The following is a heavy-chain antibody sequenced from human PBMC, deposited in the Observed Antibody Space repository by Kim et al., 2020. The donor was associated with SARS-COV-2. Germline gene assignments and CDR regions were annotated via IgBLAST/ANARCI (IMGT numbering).Heavy chain of an antibody. J-gene: IGHJ6*03. CDR2: INHSGST. CDR1: GGSFSGYY. D-gene: IGHD6-19*01. V-gene: IGHV4-34*01. Sequence: SETLSLTCAVYGGSFSGYYWSWIRQPPGKGLEWIGEINHSGSTNYNLSLKSRVTISVDTSKNQFSLKLSSVTAADTAAYYCARGKRQWLVRGPYDYYMD. CDR3: ARGKRQWLVRGPYDYYMD.